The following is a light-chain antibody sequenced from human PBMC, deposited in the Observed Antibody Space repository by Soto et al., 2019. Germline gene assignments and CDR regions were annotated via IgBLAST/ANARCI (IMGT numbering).Light chain of an antibody. CDR1: SSDVGSYKF. V-gene: IGLV2-23*01. CDR2: EGS. J-gene: IGLJ1*01. CDR3: CSYAGSGTYV. Sequence: QSVLTQPASVSGSPGQSITISCTGTSSDVGSYKFVSWYQHHPGKAPKLMIHEGSKRPSGVSNRFSGSKSGNTASLTISGLQAEDEADYYCCSYAGSGTYVLRTGTKGTVL.